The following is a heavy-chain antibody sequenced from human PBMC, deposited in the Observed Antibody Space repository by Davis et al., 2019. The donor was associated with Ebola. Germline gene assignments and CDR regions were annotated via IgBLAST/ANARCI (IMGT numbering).Heavy chain of an antibody. CDR1: GFTFSTYW. CDR2: IKQDGSER. D-gene: IGHD1-26*01. J-gene: IGHJ5*02. Sequence: GGSLRLSCAASGFTFSTYWMSWVRQAPGEGLEWVANIKQDGSERYYADSVKGRFTISRDNSKNTLYLQMNSLRAEDTAVYYCARGGSYYNWFDPWGQGTLVTVSS. V-gene: IGHV3-7*01. CDR3: ARGGSYYNWFDP.